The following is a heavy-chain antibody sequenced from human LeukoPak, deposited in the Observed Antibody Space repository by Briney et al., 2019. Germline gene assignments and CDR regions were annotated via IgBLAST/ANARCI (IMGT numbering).Heavy chain of an antibody. CDR3: TTSYSGNSWYDWFGP. CDR2: IRTKANSYAT. CDR1: GFTLSSSE. V-gene: IGHV3-73*01. D-gene: IGHD6-13*01. Sequence: GESLRLSCAAAGFTLSSSEMDWVRQASGKGLEWVGLIRTKANSYATGYAASVTGRFTISRDDSKDTSYLPMNSLNTEDTALYFCTTSYSGNSWYDWFGPWGQGTLVTVSS. J-gene: IGHJ5*02.